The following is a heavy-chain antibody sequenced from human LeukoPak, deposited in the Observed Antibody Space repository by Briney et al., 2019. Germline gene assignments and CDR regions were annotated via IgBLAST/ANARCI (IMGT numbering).Heavy chain of an antibody. J-gene: IGHJ4*02. D-gene: IGHD2-2*02. CDR2: ISGSGGST. CDR1: GFTFSSYA. V-gene: IGHV3-23*01. CDR3: AKGYCSSTSCYKLDY. Sequence: GSLRLSCVASGFTFSSYAMSWVRQAPGKGLEWVSAISGSGGSTYYADSVKGRFTISRDNSKNTLYLQMNSLRAEDTAVYYCAKGYCSSTSCYKLDYWGQGTLVTVSS.